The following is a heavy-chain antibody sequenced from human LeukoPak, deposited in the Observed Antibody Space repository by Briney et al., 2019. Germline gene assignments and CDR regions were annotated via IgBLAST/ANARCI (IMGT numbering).Heavy chain of an antibody. V-gene: IGHV1-2*06. CDR3: ASQPLWAYYYMDV. CDR1: GYTFTGYH. J-gene: IGHJ6*03. CDR2: INPNSCGT. Sequence: ASVKVSCKASGYTFTGYHMHWVRQAPGQGLEGMGRINPNSCGTNYAQKFQGRVTMTRDTSISTAYMELSRPRSDDTAVYYCASQPLWAYYYMDVWGKGTTVTVSS. D-gene: IGHD1-14*01.